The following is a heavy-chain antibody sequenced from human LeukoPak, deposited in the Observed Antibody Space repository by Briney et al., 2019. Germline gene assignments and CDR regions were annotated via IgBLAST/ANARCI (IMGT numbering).Heavy chain of an antibody. CDR1: GFTLSSNW. CDR2: IKQDGSEK. V-gene: IGHV3-7*01. D-gene: IGHD6-13*01. J-gene: IGHJ4*02. CDR3: ARGRYSSTWLDY. Sequence: PGGSLRLSCAASGFTLSSNWMTWVRQAPGKGLEWVANIKQDGSEKYYVDSVKGRFTISRGNAKNSLYLQMNSLRAEDTAVYYCARGRYSSTWLDYWGQGTLVTVSS.